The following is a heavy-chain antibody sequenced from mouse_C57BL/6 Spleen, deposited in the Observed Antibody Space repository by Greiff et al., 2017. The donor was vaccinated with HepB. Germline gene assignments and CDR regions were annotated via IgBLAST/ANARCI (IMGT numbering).Heavy chain of an antibody. CDR3: ARDRGVTTTGYFDY. D-gene: IGHD2-2*01. V-gene: IGHV5-4*01. CDR2: ISDGGSYT. CDR1: GFTFSSYA. J-gene: IGHJ2*01. Sequence: DVKLVESGGGLVKPGGSLKLSCAASGFTFSSYAMSWVRQTPEKRLEWVATISDGGSYTYYPDNVKGRFTISRDNAKNNLYLQMSHLKSEDTAMYYCARDRGVTTTGYFDYWGQGTTLTVSS.